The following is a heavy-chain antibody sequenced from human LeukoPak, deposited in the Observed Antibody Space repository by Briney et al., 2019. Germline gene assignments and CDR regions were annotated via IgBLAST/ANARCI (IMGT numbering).Heavy chain of an antibody. CDR2: IYYSGST. CDR3: ARGDYRDYTFYM. Sequence: SETLSLTCTVSGGSISSYYWSWIRQPPGKGLEWIGYIYYSGSTNNNPSLKSRVTISVDTSKNQFSLRLTSVTAADTAVYFCARGDYRDYTFYMWGQGTMVTVSS. CDR1: GGSISSYY. V-gene: IGHV4-59*12. D-gene: IGHD4-17*01. J-gene: IGHJ3*02.